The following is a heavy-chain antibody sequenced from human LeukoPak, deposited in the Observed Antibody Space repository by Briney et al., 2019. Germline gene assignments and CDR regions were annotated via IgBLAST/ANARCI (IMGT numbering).Heavy chain of an antibody. CDR2: IIPIFGTA. V-gene: IGHV1-69*05. CDR3: ARVLHSGTIH. J-gene: IGHJ4*02. CDR1: GGTFSSYA. Sequence: ASVKVSCKASGGTFSSYAISWVRQAPGQGLEWVGRIIPIFGTANYAQKFQGRVTITTDESTSTAYMELSSLRSEDTAVYYCARVLHSGTIHWGQGTLVTVSS. D-gene: IGHD1-26*01.